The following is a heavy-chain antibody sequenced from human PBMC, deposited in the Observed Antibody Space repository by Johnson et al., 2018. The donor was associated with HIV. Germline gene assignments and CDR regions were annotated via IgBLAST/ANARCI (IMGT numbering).Heavy chain of an antibody. D-gene: IGHD4-23*01. CDR3: ARERGYFGNPAFDI. J-gene: IGHJ3*02. CDR2: IWYDGSNK. CDR1: GITFSSYG. V-gene: IGHV3-30*19. Sequence: QVQLVESGGGVVQPGRSLRLSCAASGITFSSYGMHWVRQAPGKGLEWVAVIWYDGSNKFYADSVKGRFTISRDNSKNTLYLQMNSLRTEDTAMYYCARERGYFGNPAFDIWGQGTMVTVSS.